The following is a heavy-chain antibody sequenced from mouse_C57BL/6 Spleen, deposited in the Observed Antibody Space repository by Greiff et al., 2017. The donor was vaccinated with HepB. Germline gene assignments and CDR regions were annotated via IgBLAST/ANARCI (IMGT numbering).Heavy chain of an antibody. CDR1: GYAFSSYW. CDR2: IYPGDGDT. J-gene: IGHJ2*01. V-gene: IGHV1-80*01. CDR3: ARSEKLLRFYFDY. D-gene: IGHD1-1*01. Sequence: VQRVESGAELVKPGASVKISCKASGYAFSSYWMNWVKQRPGKGLEWIGQIYPGDGDTNYNGKFKGKATLTADKSSSTAYMQLSSLTSEDSAVYFCARSEKLLRFYFDYWGQGTTLTVSS.